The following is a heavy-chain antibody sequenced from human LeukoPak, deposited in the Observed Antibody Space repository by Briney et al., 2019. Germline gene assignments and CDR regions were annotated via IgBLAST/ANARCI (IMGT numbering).Heavy chain of an antibody. J-gene: IGHJ4*02. V-gene: IGHV4-31*03. CDR1: GGSISSGGYY. CDR3: ARDDGQQRSFDY. Sequence: SETLSLTCTVSGGSISSGGYYWSWIRQHPGKGLEWIGYIYYSGSTYYNPSLKSRVTISVDTSKNQFSLKLSSVTAADTAVYYCARDDGQQRSFDYWGQGTLVTVSS. CDR2: IYYSGST. D-gene: IGHD6-13*01.